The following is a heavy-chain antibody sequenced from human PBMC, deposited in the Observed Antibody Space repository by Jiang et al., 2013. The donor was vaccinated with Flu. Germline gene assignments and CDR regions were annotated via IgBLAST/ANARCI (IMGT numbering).Heavy chain of an antibody. J-gene: IGHJ4*02. CDR2: IDWDDDK. D-gene: IGHD6-19*01. Sequence: PTQTLTLTCTFSGFSLSTSGMCVSWIRQPPGKALEWLALIDWDDDKYYSTSLKTRLTISKDTSKNQVVLTMTNMDPVDTATYYCARIPICSGWYYFDYWGQGTLVTVSS. V-gene: IGHV2-70*01. CDR1: GFSLSTSGMC. CDR3: ARIPICSGWYYFDY.